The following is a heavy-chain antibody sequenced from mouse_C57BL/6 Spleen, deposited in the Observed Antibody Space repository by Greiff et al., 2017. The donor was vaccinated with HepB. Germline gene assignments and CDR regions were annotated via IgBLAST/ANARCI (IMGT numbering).Heavy chain of an antibody. V-gene: IGHV5-17*01. Sequence: LEESGGGLVKPGGSLKLSCAASGFTFSDYGMHWVRQAPEKGLEWVAYISSGSSTIYYADTVKGRFTISRDNAKNTLFLQMTSLRSEDTAMYYCARYYYPAMDYWGQGTSVTVSS. CDR3: ARYYYPAMDY. CDR1: GFTFSDYG. D-gene: IGHD2-1*01. J-gene: IGHJ4*01. CDR2: ISSGSSTI.